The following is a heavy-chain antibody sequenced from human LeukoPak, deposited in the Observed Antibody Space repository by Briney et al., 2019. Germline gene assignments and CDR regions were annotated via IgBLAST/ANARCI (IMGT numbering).Heavy chain of an antibody. CDR2: IESGGRT. CDR3: ARGRGPKWEPHDF. CDR1: GFTVSSTY. V-gene: IGHV3-66*01. J-gene: IGHJ4*02. Sequence: GGSLRLSCAASGFTVSSTYMSWVRQAPGKGLEWVSVIESGGRTYYADSVKGRFTISRDNAKNSLSLQMNSLRAEDTAVYYCARGRGPKWEPHDFWGQGTLVTVSS. D-gene: IGHD1-26*01.